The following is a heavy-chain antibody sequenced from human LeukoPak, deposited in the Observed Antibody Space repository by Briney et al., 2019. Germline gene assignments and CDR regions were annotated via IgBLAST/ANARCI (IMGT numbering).Heavy chain of an antibody. CDR2: IYSGGST. Sequence: GGSLRLSCAASGFTVSSNYMSWVRQAPGKGLEWVSVIYSGGSTYYADSVKGRFTISRDNSKNTLYLQMNSLRAEDTAVYYCARDRSGSYYDGFDCWGQGTLVTVSS. V-gene: IGHV3-53*01. CDR1: GFTVSSNY. D-gene: IGHD1-26*01. J-gene: IGHJ4*02. CDR3: ARDRSGSYYDGFDC.